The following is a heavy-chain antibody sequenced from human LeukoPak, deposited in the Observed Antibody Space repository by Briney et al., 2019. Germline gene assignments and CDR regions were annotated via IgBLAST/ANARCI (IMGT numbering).Heavy chain of an antibody. CDR1: GGSISSSSYY. D-gene: IGHD3-3*01. J-gene: IGHJ4*02. V-gene: IGHV4-39*07. CDR3: ASIYDFWSGNYYFDY. Sequence: SETLSLTCTVSGGSISSSSYYWGWIRQPPGKGLEWIGSIYYSGSTYYNPSLKSRVTISVDTSKNQFSLKLSSVTAADTAVYFCASIYDFWSGNYYFDYWGRGTLVTVSS. CDR2: IYYSGST.